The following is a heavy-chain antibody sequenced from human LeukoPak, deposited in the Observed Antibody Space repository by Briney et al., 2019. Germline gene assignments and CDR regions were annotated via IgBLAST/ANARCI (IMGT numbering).Heavy chain of an antibody. D-gene: IGHD3-22*01. CDR2: IYYSGST. CDR1: GGSISSNNYY. CDR3: ARGISYYDSSGNWDWFDP. Sequence: SETLSLTCTVSGGSISSNNYYWGWIRQPPGKGLEWIGSIYYSGSTYYNPSLKSRVTISVDTSKNQFSLKLSSVTAADTAVYYCARGISYYDSSGNWDWFDPWGQGTLVTVSS. V-gene: IGHV4-39*07. J-gene: IGHJ5*02.